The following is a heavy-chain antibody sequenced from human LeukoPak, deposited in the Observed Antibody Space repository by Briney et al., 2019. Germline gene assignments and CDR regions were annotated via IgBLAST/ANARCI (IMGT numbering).Heavy chain of an antibody. CDR3: ARGSPTPDY. CDR1: GGSIINYY. Sequence: PSETLSLTCTVSGGSIINYYWSWLRQPPGKGLEWIGYIYYSGSTDYNPSLKSRVTISVDTSKNQFSLKLSSVTAADTAVYYCARGSPTPDYWGQGTLVTVSS. D-gene: IGHD1-26*01. V-gene: IGHV4-59*01. CDR2: IYYSGST. J-gene: IGHJ4*02.